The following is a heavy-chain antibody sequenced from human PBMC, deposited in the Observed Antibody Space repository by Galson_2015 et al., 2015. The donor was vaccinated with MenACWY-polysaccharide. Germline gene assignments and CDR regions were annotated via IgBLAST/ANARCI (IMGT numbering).Heavy chain of an antibody. D-gene: IGHD1-26*01. CDR1: GFTFSNYA. Sequence: SLRLSCAASGFTFSNYAMSWVRQAPGKGLEWVSTIGGSGSNTHYADSVKGRFTISRDNSKNTLFLQMNSLRADDTAVYYCAKGGREVDNWLDPWCQGAPVTVSS. V-gene: IGHV3-23*01. CDR2: IGGSGSNT. J-gene: IGHJ5*02. CDR3: AKGGREVDNWLDP.